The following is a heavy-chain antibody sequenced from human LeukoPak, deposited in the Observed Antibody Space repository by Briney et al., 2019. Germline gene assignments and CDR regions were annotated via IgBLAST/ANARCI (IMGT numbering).Heavy chain of an antibody. V-gene: IGHV1-46*01. Sequence: ASVKVSCKASGYTAIDYYMHWVRQAPGQGLEWMGMINPTSGSTDYAQTCQGRVTMTRDTPTSVFYMEMNGLTSDDTAVYYCARDGGGWLDPWGQGTLVTVSS. CDR3: ARDGGGWLDP. D-gene: IGHD3-16*01. CDR2: INPTSGST. J-gene: IGHJ5*02. CDR1: GYTAIDYY.